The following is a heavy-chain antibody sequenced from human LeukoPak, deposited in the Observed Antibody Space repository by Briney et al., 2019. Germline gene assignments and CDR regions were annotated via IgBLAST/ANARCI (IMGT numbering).Heavy chain of an antibody. Sequence: GGSLRLSCAASGFTFSSYGMHWVRQAPGKGLEWVAFIRYDGRNKYYADSVKGRFTISRDNSKNTLYLQMNSLRAEDTAVYYCAKDPGCSGGSCPAFDYWGQGTLVTVSS. CDR3: AKDPGCSGGSCPAFDY. J-gene: IGHJ4*02. CDR2: IRYDGRNK. D-gene: IGHD2-15*01. CDR1: GFTFSSYG. V-gene: IGHV3-30*02.